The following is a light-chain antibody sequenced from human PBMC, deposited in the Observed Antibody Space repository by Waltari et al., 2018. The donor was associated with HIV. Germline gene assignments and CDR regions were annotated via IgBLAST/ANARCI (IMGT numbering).Light chain of an antibody. CDR2: AVT. CDR3: SSYGDSLRVL. Sequence: QSALTQPPSASGSLGQSVTISCTGSSSDIGAYDFVSWFQQHPHSAPKLLLYAVTRRPSTVADRFSGSRSGNTAFLTVAGLQPDDEATYFCSSYGDSLRVLFGGGTNVTVL. V-gene: IGLV2-8*01. CDR1: SSDIGAYDF. J-gene: IGLJ3*02.